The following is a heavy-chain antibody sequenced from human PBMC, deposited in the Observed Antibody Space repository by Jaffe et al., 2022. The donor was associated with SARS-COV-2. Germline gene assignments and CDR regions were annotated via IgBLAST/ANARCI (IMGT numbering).Heavy chain of an antibody. CDR2: IKGKTDGGAT. V-gene: IGHV3-15*01. D-gene: IGHD3-3*01. Sequence: EVQLVESGGGLVKPGGSLRLSCVASGVTFSNAWMTWVRQAPGKGPEWVGRIKGKTDGGATDYAAPVKGRFTISRDDSKNTVYLQMNSLKIEDTAVYYCATVTIFGVAIPEDKWFDPWGQGTLVTVSS. J-gene: IGHJ5*02. CDR1: GVTFSNAW. CDR3: ATVTIFGVAIPEDKWFDP.